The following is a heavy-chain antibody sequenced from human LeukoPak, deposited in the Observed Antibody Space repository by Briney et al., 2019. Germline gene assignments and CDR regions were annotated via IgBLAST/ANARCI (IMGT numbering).Heavy chain of an antibody. CDR2: INHSGST. Sequence: SETLSLTCTVSGGSISSGGYYWSWIRQPPGKGLEWIGEINHSGSTNYNPSLKSRVTISVDTSKNQFSLELSSVTAADTAVYYCARGGGYYYGSGRVPFDYWGQGTLVTVSS. CDR3: ARGGGYYYGSGRVPFDY. CDR1: GGSISSGGYY. J-gene: IGHJ4*02. D-gene: IGHD3-10*01. V-gene: IGHV4-39*07.